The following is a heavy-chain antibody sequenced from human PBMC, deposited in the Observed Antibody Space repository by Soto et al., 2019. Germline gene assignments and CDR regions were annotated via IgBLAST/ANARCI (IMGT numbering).Heavy chain of an antibody. J-gene: IGHJ6*02. D-gene: IGHD1-1*01. CDR2: IIPIFGTA. V-gene: IGHV1-69*01. CDR1: GGTFSSYA. CDR3: ARGEAYNPPYGMDV. Sequence: QVQLVQSGAEVKKPGSSVKVSCKASGGTFSSYAISWVRQAPGQGREWMGGIIPIFGTANYAQKFQGRVTITADASTSTAYMELSSLRSEDTAVYYCARGEAYNPPYGMDVWGQGTTVTVSS.